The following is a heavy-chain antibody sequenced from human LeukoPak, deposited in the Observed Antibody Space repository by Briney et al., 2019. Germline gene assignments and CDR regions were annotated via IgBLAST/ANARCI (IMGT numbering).Heavy chain of an antibody. CDR2: ISYDGSNK. CDR3: ARDSIGYSYSSGYAVFDY. Sequence: GSLRLSCAASGFTFSSYAMHWVRQAPGKGLEWVAVISYDGSNKYYADSVKGRFTISRDNSKNTLYLQMNSLRAEDTAVYYCARDSIGYSYSSGYAVFDYWGQGTLVTVSP. V-gene: IGHV3-30-3*01. CDR1: GFTFSSYA. J-gene: IGHJ4*02. D-gene: IGHD3-22*01.